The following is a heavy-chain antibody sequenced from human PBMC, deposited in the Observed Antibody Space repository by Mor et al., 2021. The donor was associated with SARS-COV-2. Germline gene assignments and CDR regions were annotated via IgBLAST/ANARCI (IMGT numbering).Heavy chain of an antibody. V-gene: IGHV3-33*01. J-gene: IGHJ6*03. Sequence: WVAVIWFDASHKNFADSVKGRFTISRDNSKNTLYLQMNSLRAEDTAVYYCARMAYYDSSGLTDYYYYMDVWGKGTTVTV. CDR3: ARMAYYDSSGLTDYYYYMDV. D-gene: IGHD3-22*01. CDR2: IWFDASHK.